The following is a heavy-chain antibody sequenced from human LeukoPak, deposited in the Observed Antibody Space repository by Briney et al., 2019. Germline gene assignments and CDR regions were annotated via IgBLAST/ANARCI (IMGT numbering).Heavy chain of an antibody. CDR1: GYTFTSYG. Sequence: ASVKVSRKASGYTFTSYGISWVRQAPGQGLEWMGWISACNGNTNYAQKLQGRVTMTTDTSTSTAYMELRSLRSDDTAVYYCARGLWRVPAAGAPDYWGQGTLVTVSS. V-gene: IGHV1-18*04. CDR3: ARGLWRVPAAGAPDY. D-gene: IGHD2-2*01. J-gene: IGHJ4*02. CDR2: ISACNGNT.